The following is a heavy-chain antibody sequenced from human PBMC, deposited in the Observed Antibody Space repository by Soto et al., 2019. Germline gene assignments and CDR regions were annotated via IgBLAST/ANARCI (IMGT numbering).Heavy chain of an antibody. CDR1: GFTVSSNF. Sequence: ESGGGLVQSGGSLRLSCAASGFTVSSNFMNWVRQAPGKGLEWVSVIYSGGNTYYADSVKGRFTISRHNSKNTLYLQINSLRVEDSAVYYCARDNDYGSGSLDYWGQGTLVIVSS. V-gene: IGHV3-53*04. CDR2: IYSGGNT. J-gene: IGHJ4*02. CDR3: ARDNDYGSGSLDY. D-gene: IGHD3-10*01.